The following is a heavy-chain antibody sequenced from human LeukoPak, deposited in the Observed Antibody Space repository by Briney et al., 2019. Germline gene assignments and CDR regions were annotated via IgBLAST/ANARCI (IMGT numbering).Heavy chain of an antibody. D-gene: IGHD4-17*01. J-gene: IGHJ6*02. CDR3: ARDSNYGDYYVYGMDV. V-gene: IGHV3-23*01. CDR2: ISGSGGST. CDR1: GFTFSSYA. Sequence: GGSLRLSCAASGFTFSSYAMSWVRQAPGKGLEWVSAISGSGGSTYYADSVKGRFTISRDNSKNTLYLQMNSLRAEDTAVYYCARDSNYGDYYVYGMDVWGQGTTVTVSS.